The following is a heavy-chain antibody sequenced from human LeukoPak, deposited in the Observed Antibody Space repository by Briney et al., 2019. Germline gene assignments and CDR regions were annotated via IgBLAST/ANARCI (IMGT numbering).Heavy chain of an antibody. Sequence: SETLSLTCIVSGGPISGSRTWGWVRQPPGKGLEWIGNIHYDGRTASNPSLKSRVTISLDTSTNQFSLKVNSVTATDTALYYCARVVTAAGLDLWGQGILVSISS. V-gene: IGHV4-39*07. D-gene: IGHD6-25*01. CDR1: GGPISGSRT. J-gene: IGHJ5*02. CDR3: ARVVTAAGLDL. CDR2: IHYDGRT.